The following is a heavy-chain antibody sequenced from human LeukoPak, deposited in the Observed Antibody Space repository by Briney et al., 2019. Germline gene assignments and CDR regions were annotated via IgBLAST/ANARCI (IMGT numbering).Heavy chain of an antibody. CDR3: SRESGAFSPFGH. CDR2: ISLSGRT. Sequence: SETLSLTCGVSGGSISSTNWWSWVCQPPGQGLEWIGEISLSGRTNYNPSLKSRVTMSLDESKNQVSLNLASVTAADTAVYYCSRESGAFSPFGHWGQGTLVTVTS. V-gene: IGHV4-4*02. CDR1: GGSISSTNW. D-gene: IGHD1-26*01. J-gene: IGHJ4*02.